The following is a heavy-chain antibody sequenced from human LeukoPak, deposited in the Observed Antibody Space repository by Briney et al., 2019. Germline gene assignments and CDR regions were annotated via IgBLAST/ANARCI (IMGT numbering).Heavy chain of an antibody. Sequence: GGSLRLSCAASGFMFSSYSMNWVRQAPGKGLEWVSSISSSGTNIYYGDSVKGRFTISRDNAKNSLYLQMNSLRAEDTAVYYCARPSTGGGSSSIGYWGQGTLVTVSS. D-gene: IGHD6-6*01. CDR3: ARPSTGGGSSSIGY. V-gene: IGHV3-21*01. CDR1: GFMFSSYS. CDR2: ISSSGTNI. J-gene: IGHJ4*02.